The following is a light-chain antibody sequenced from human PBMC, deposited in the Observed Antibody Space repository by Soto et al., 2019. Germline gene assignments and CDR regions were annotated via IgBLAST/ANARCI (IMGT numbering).Light chain of an antibody. CDR1: QIVYNGY. V-gene: IGKV3-20*01. CDR3: QQYVSSPRT. J-gene: IGKJ1*01. CDR2: GAS. Sequence: ENVLTQSPGTLSLSPGESATLSCRASQIVYNGYLAWYQQKPGQPPRLLIFGASTRASGVPDRFSGSESGTDFTLTINRLQPEDFGVYYCQQYVSSPRTFSEGTRVEIK.